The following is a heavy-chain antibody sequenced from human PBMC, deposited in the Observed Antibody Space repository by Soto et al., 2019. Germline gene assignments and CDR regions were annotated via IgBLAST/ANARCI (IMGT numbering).Heavy chain of an antibody. V-gene: IGHV1-69*01. Sequence: QVQLVQSGAEVKKPGSSVKVSCKASGGTFSSYAISWVRQAPGQGLEWIAGIIPIFGTANYAQKFQGRVTITADESTSTAYMELSRLRSEDTAVYYCASSLTYYDFWSGTIFDYWGQGTLVTVSS. CDR3: ASSLTYYDFWSGTIFDY. CDR1: GGTFSSYA. D-gene: IGHD3-3*01. CDR2: IIPIFGTA. J-gene: IGHJ4*02.